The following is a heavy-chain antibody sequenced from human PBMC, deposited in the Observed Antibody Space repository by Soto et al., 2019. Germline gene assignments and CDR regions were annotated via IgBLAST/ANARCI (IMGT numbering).Heavy chain of an antibody. CDR3: ARDRGPPRYLYYGMDV. D-gene: IGHD3-10*01. J-gene: IGHJ6*02. CDR1: EFTFRTYC. V-gene: IGHV3-7*01. CDR2: IRQDGSGE. Sequence: GPLRLSCAASEFTFRTYCISWIRKAPGKGLEWVGNIRQDGSGENYVDSVKGRFTISRDNANHSLYLQMNSLRAEDTAVYYCARDRGPPRYLYYGMDVWGQGTTVTVSS.